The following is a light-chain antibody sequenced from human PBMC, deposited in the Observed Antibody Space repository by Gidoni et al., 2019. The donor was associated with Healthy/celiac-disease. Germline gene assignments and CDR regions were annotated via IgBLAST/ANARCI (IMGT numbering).Light chain of an antibody. CDR3: QQSYSTPFT. CDR2: AAS. CDR1: KSISSY. V-gene: IGKV1-39*01. Sequence: DIQMTKSPSSLFASVGDRVTITCRASKSISSYLNWYQQKPGKAPKLLIYAASSLQSGVPSRFSGSGSGTDFTLTISSLQPEDFATYYCQQSYSTPFTFGPGTKVDIK. J-gene: IGKJ3*01.